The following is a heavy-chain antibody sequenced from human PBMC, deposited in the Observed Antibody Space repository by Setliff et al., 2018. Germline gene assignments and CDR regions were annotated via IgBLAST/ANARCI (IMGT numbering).Heavy chain of an antibody. V-gene: IGHV3-23*01. CDR2: ISDDGGRT. Sequence: GGSLRLSCAASGFAFNNYPMGWVRQAPGKGLEWVSGISDDGGRTYYADSVKGRFTISRDNSKNSLYLHMNSLRAEDTAVYYCTRARDIAPTYYYMDVWGKGTTVTVSS. CDR3: TRARDIAPTYYYMDV. D-gene: IGHD5-12*01. CDR1: GFAFNNYP. J-gene: IGHJ6*03.